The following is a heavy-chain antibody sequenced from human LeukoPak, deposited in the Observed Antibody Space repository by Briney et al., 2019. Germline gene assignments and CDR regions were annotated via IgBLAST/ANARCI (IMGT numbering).Heavy chain of an antibody. D-gene: IGHD2-8*01. CDR3: AKVGELMVYVITYYFDY. Sequence: GGSLRLSCAASGFTFSSNAMSWVRQAPGKGLEWVSAISGSGGSTYYADSVKGRFTISRDNSKNTLYLQMNSLRAEDTAVYYCAKVGELMVYVITYYFDYWGQGTLVTVSS. CDR2: ISGSGGST. V-gene: IGHV3-23*01. J-gene: IGHJ4*02. CDR1: GFTFSSNA.